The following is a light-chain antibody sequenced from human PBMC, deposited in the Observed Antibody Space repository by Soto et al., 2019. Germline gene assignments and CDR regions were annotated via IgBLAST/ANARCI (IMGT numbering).Light chain of an antibody. CDR2: EVS. CDR1: SSDVGGYNY. Sequence: QSALTQPRSVSGSPGQSVTISCTGTSSDVGGYNYVSWYQQHPGKAPKLMIYEVSNRPSGISNRFSGSKSGNKASLTISGLQAEDEAEYECSPFTSNRTQRYVFGNGTKV. CDR3: SPFTSNRTQRYV. J-gene: IGLJ1*01. V-gene: IGLV2-14*01.